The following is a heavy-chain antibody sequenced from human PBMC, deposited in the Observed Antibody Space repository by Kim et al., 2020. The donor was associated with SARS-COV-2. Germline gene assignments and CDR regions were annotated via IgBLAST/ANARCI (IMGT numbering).Heavy chain of an antibody. Sequence: SETLSLTCTVSGGSISSGGYYWSWIRQHPGKGLEWIGYIYYSGSTYYNPSLKSRVTISVDTSKNQFSLKLSSVTAADTAVYYCARADDASSRSFDYWGQGTLVTVSS. D-gene: IGHD6-13*01. V-gene: IGHV4-31*03. CDR2: IYYSGST. J-gene: IGHJ4*02. CDR3: ARADDASSRSFDY. CDR1: GGSISSGGYY.